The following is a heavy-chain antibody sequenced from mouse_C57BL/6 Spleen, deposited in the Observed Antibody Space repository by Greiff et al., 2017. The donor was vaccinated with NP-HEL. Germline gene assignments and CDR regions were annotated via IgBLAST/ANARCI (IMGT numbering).Heavy chain of an antibody. CDR3: VRQEIYYYGSSFYWYFDV. V-gene: IGHV10-1*01. Sequence: EVQLVESGGGLVQPKGSLKLSCAASGFSFITYAMNWVRQAPGKGLEWVARIRSKSNNYATYYADSVKERFTISRDDSESMLYLQMNNLKTEDTAMYYCVRQEIYYYGSSFYWYFDVWGTGTTVTVSS. D-gene: IGHD1-1*01. CDR1: GFSFITYA. CDR2: IRSKSNNYAT. J-gene: IGHJ1*03.